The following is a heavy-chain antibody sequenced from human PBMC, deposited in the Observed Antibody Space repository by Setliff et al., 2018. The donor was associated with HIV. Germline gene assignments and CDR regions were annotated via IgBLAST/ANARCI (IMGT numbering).Heavy chain of an antibody. CDR1: GGSISSGSYY. CDR3: AKTSVGATGLYAFDI. V-gene: IGHV4-61*09. CDR2: IYTSGST. J-gene: IGHJ3*02. Sequence: SETLSLTCTVSGGSISSGSYYWSWIRQPAGKGLEWIGHIYTSGSTNYNPSLKSRVTISVDTSKNKFTLKLSSVTAADTAEYYCAKTSVGATGLYAFDIWGQGTMVTVSS. D-gene: IGHD1-26*01.